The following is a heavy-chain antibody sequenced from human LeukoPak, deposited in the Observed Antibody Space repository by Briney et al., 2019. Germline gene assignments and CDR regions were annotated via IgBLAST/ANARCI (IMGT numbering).Heavy chain of an antibody. D-gene: IGHD1-26*01. CDR3: GRDRGRVGATIT. CDR2: INHGGSEK. J-gene: IGHJ4*02. CDR1: GFSFSGYW. Sequence: GGSLRLSCAASGFSFSGYWMSWARQAPGKGLEWVALINHGGSEKYYVDSVKGRFTISRDNAKNSLYLQMNSLRAEDTAVYYCGRDRGRVGATITWGQGTLVIVSS. V-gene: IGHV3-7*01.